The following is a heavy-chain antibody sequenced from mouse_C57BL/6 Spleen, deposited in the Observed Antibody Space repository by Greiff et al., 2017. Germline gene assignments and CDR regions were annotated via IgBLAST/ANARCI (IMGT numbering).Heavy chain of an antibody. CDR3: ARGAHYYYGSSPDY. D-gene: IGHD1-1*01. CDR2: IYPGSGST. Sequence: QVQLQQSGAELVKPGASVKISCKASGYTFTSYWITWVKQRPGQGLEWIGDIYPGSGSTNYNEKFKSKATLTVDTSSSTAYMQLSSLTSEDSAVYYCARGAHYYYGSSPDYWGQGTTLTVSS. CDR1: GYTFTSYW. V-gene: IGHV1-55*01. J-gene: IGHJ2*01.